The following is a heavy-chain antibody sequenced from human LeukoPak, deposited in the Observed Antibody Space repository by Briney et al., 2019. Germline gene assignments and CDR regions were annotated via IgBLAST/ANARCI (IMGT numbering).Heavy chain of an antibody. D-gene: IGHD6-19*01. V-gene: IGHV1-2*02. CDR3: ARRAVAYYYYYYMDV. CDR1: GYTFTGYY. CDR2: INPNSGGT. Sequence: ASVKVSCKASGYTFTGYYMHWVRQAPGQGLEWMGWINPNSGGTNYAQKFQGRVTITRNTSISTAYMDLSSLRSDDTAVYYCARRAVAYYYYYYMDVWGKRTTVTVSS. J-gene: IGHJ6*03.